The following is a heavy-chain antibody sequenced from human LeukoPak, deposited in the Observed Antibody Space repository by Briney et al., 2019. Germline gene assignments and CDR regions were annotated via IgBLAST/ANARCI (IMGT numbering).Heavy chain of an antibody. V-gene: IGHV4-59*08. CDR3: AKGVRGALEAEY. D-gene: IGHD3-10*01. J-gene: IGHJ4*02. Sequence: SETLSLTCTVSGGSISSYYWSWIRQPPGKGLEWIGYIYYSGSTNYNPSLKSRVTISVDTSKNHFSLKLSSVTAADTAVYYCAKGVRGALEAEYWGQGTLVTVSS. CDR2: IYYSGST. CDR1: GGSISSYY.